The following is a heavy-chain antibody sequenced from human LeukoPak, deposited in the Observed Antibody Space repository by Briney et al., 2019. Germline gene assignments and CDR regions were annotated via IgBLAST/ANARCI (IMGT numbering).Heavy chain of an antibody. V-gene: IGHV4-38-2*02. Sequence: SSETLSLTCTVSGYSISSGYYWGWIRQPPGKGLEWIGSIYHSGSTYYNPSLKSRVTISVDTSKKQFSLKLTSVTAADTAVYYCARYDSSGFYQYYFDYWGLGTLVTVSS. D-gene: IGHD3-22*01. CDR3: ARYDSSGFYQYYFDY. CDR2: IYHSGST. CDR1: GYSISSGYY. J-gene: IGHJ4*02.